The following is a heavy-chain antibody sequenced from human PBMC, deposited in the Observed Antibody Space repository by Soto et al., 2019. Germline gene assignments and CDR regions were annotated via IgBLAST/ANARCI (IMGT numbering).Heavy chain of an antibody. CDR1: GGTFSSYT. D-gene: IGHD2-15*01. V-gene: IGHV1-69*02. CDR3: AREACSGGSCYSEE. Sequence: QVQLVQSGAEVKKPGSSVKVSCKASGGTFSSYTISWVRQAPGQGLEWMGRIIPILGIANYAQKFQGRVTITADKSTSTAYMELSSLRSEDTPVYYCAREACSGGSCYSEEWGQGTLVTVSS. J-gene: IGHJ4*02. CDR2: IIPILGIA.